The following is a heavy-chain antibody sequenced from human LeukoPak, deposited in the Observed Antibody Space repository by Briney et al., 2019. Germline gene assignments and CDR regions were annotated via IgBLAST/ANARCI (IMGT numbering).Heavy chain of an antibody. CDR2: IIPIFGTA. J-gene: IGHJ4*02. CDR1: GGTFSSYA. D-gene: IGHD5-12*01. CDR3: ARTRGYSGCLDY. V-gene: IGHV1-69*05. Sequence: ASVKVSCKASGGTFSSYAISLVRQAPGQGLEWMGGIIPIFGTANYAQKFQGRVTITTDESTSTAYMELSSLRSEDTAVYYCARTRGYSGCLDYWGQGTLVTVSS.